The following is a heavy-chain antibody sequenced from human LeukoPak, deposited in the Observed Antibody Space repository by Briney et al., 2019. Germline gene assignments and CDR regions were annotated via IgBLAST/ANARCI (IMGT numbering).Heavy chain of an antibody. CDR3: ARGEGSRPEAGIAAAGTGDY. CDR2: INPSGGST. CDR1: GYAFTSYY. D-gene: IGHD6-13*01. Sequence: ASVKVSCKASGYAFTSYYMHWVRQAPGQGLEWMGIINPSGGSTSYAQKFQGRVTMTRDTSTSTVYMELSSLRSEDTAVYYCARGEGSRPEAGIAAAGTGDYWGQGTLVTVSS. V-gene: IGHV1-46*01. J-gene: IGHJ4*02.